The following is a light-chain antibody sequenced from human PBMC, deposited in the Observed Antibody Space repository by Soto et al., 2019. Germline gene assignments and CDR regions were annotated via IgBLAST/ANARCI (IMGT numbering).Light chain of an antibody. V-gene: IGKV1-9*01. CDR1: QGISSH. CDR3: QQLNSYPLFS. Sequence: DIQLTQSPSFLSASVGDRVTITYRASQGISSHLAWYQQKPGKAPNLLIYAASTLQSGVPSRFSGSGSGTEFTLTISSLQPEDFATYYCQQLNSYPLFSFGPGTKVDFK. CDR2: AAS. J-gene: IGKJ3*01.